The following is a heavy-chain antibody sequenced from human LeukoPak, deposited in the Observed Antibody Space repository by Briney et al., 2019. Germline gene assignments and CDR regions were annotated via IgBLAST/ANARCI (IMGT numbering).Heavy chain of an antibody. J-gene: IGHJ4*02. V-gene: IGHV3-48*04. CDR1: GFTFSSYS. CDR3: ARRGMVHFDY. D-gene: IGHD3-10*01. CDR2: ISSSSTI. Sequence: GGSLRLSCAASGFTFSSYSMNWVRQAPGKGLEWVSYISSSSTIYYADSVKGRFTISRDNAKNSLYLQMNSLRAEDTAVYYCARRGMVHFDYWGQGTLVTVSS.